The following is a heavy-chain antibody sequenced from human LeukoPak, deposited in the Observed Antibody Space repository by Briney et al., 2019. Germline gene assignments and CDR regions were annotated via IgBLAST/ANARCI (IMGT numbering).Heavy chain of an antibody. CDR3: ARARKMVYAKNVFDY. D-gene: IGHD2-8*01. CDR1: GYTFTGYY. Sequence: GASVKVSCKASGYTFTGYYMHWVRQAPGQGLEWMGWINPNSGGTNYAQKFQGRVTTTRDTSISTAYMELSRLRSDDTAVYYCARARKMVYAKNVFDYWGQGTLVTVSS. J-gene: IGHJ4*02. CDR2: INPNSGGT. V-gene: IGHV1-2*02.